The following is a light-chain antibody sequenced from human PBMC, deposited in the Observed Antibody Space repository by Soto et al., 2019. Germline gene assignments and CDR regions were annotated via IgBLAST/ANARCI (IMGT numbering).Light chain of an antibody. CDR2: EVT. V-gene: IGLV2-14*01. CDR3: SSYTSINTFV. CDR1: SSDVGGYEY. Sequence: QSALTQPASVSGSPGQSITISCTGTSSDVGGYEYVSWYQQHPGKAPKLMIYEVTNRPSGVSNRFSGSKSGNTASLTISGLQTEDEADYYCSSYTSINTFVFGTGTKLTVL. J-gene: IGLJ1*01.